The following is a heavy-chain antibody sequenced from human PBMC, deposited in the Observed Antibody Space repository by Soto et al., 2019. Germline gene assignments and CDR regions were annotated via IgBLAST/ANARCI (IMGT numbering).Heavy chain of an antibody. J-gene: IGHJ6*02. D-gene: IGHD3-10*01. CDR3: ARIRITMVRGVDQPGVITPLYYYYGMDV. CDR2: IYYSGST. Sequence: SETLSLTCTVSGGSISSGGYYWSWIRQHPGKGLEWIGYIYYSGSTYYNTSLRSRVTISVDTSKNQFSLKLSSVTAADTAVYYCARIRITMVRGVDQPGVITPLYYYYGMDVWGQGTTVTVSS. V-gene: IGHV4-31*03. CDR1: GGSISSGGYY.